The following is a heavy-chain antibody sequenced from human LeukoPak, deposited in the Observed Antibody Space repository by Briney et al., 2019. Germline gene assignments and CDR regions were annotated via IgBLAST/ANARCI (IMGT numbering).Heavy chain of an antibody. CDR3: ARDGFDFWSGYPTTVDY. J-gene: IGHJ4*02. V-gene: IGHV3-48*01. D-gene: IGHD3-3*01. CDR1: GYSFTSYW. Sequence: GESLQISCQGSGYSFTSYWIGWVRQSPGKGLEWVSYISSSSNTIYYADSVKGRFTISRDNANNSLYLQMNSLRAEDTAVYYCARDGFDFWSGYPTTVDYWGQGTLVTVSS. CDR2: ISSSSNTI.